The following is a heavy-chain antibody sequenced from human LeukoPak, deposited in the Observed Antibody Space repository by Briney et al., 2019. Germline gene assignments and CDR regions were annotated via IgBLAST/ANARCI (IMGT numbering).Heavy chain of an antibody. CDR1: GFTFSSNY. J-gene: IGHJ5*02. CDR3: AREISVAGYNWFDP. CDR2: IYSGGST. D-gene: IGHD6-19*01. Sequence: PGGSLRLSCAASGFTFSSNYMSWVRQAPGKGLEWVSVIYSGGSTDYADSVKGRFTISRDNAKNSLYLQMNSLRAEDTAVYYCAREISVAGYNWFDPWGQGTLVTVSS. V-gene: IGHV3-53*01.